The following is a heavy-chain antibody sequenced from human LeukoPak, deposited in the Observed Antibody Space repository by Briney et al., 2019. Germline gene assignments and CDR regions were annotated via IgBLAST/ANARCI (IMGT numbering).Heavy chain of an antibody. CDR1: GFTFSSYW. Sequence: GGSLRLSCGASGFTFSSYWMSWVRQAPGKGLEWVSYISSSGSTKSYADSVKGRFTISRDNAKNSLYLQMNSLRAEDTAVYYCARRGYYEYYYHMDVWGKGTTVIVSS. J-gene: IGHJ6*03. D-gene: IGHD3-3*01. V-gene: IGHV3-48*04. CDR3: ARRGYYEYYYHMDV. CDR2: ISSSGSTK.